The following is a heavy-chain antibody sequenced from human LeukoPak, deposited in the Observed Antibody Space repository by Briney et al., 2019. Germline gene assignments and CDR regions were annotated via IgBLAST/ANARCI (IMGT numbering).Heavy chain of an antibody. Sequence: GGPLRLSCATSGFPFSAHWMSWVRLAPGKGLEWVANIEKDGSDIHYADSVRGRFTISRDNTQRSQWLQMNSLRAEDTAVYYCATNTDYRFDYWGQGILVTVSS. CDR1: GFPFSAHW. D-gene: IGHD3-16*01. CDR3: ATNTDYRFDY. J-gene: IGHJ4*02. V-gene: IGHV3-7*01. CDR2: IEKDGSDI.